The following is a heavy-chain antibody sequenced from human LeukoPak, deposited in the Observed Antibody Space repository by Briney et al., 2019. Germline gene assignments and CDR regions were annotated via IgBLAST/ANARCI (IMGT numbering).Heavy chain of an antibody. D-gene: IGHD3-22*01. J-gene: IGHJ3*02. Sequence: PSETLSLTCHVSGGSITTIGYSWSWIRQPPGKGLEWIGYIYQSGSSSYNPSLQSRVTISIDRLKNQFSLKLTSVTAADTAVYYCARDSYYDNSGEGAFDIWGQGTMVTVSA. V-gene: IGHV4-30-2*01. CDR2: IYQSGSS. CDR1: GGSITTIGYS. CDR3: ARDSYYDNSGEGAFDI.